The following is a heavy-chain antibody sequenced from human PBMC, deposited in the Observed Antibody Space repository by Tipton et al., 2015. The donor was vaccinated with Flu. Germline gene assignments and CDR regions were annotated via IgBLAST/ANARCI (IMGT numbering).Heavy chain of an antibody. CDR3: TKSAVEGSPRGNFDC. D-gene: IGHD3-10*01. V-gene: IGHV3-23*01. Sequence: SLRLSCAASGFTFSNYAMSWVRQVAGKGLEWVSSISGSGGTTYYADSVKGRFTISRDNSKNTLSLQMNSLRAEDMAIYYCTKSAVEGSPRGNFDCWGQGTLVTVSS. J-gene: IGHJ4*02. CDR1: GFTFSNYA. CDR2: ISGSGGTT.